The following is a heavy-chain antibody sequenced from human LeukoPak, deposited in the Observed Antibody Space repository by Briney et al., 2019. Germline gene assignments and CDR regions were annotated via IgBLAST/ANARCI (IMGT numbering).Heavy chain of an antibody. Sequence: GASVKVSCKASGYTFTSYDINWVRQATGQGLEWMGGLDPEDGETIYAQKFQGRVTMTEDTSTDTAYMDLSSLRSGDTAVYYCATDHPMFGSGIHYWGQGTLVTVSS. V-gene: IGHV1-24*01. CDR3: ATDHPMFGSGIHY. CDR2: LDPEDGET. J-gene: IGHJ4*02. CDR1: GYTFTSYD. D-gene: IGHD3-10*01.